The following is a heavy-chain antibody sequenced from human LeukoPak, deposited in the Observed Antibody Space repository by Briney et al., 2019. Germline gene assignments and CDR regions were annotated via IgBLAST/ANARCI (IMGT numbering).Heavy chain of an antibody. D-gene: IGHD3-9*01. V-gene: IGHV1-18*01. CDR1: GYTFTSYD. CDR2: ISAYNGNT. Sequence: GASVTVSCKASGYTFTSYDISWVRQAPGQGLEWMGWISAYNGNTNYAQKLQGRVTMTTDTSTSTAYMELRSLRSDDTAVYYCARDRRGLRYFDWLLYSAHFDYWGQGTLVTASS. CDR3: ARDRRGLRYFDWLLYSAHFDY. J-gene: IGHJ4*02.